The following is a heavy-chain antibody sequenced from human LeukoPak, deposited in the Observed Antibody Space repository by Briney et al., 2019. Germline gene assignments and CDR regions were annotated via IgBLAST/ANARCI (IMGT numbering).Heavy chain of an antibody. J-gene: IGHJ4*02. Sequence: PGGSLRLSCAASGFTFNIYWMSWVRQAPGKGLEWVANIDQDGSEKYYVDSVKGRFTISRDNAKNSLYLQMNSLRAEDTAVYYCAREWKATARLYFDYWGQGTLVTVSS. D-gene: IGHD6-6*01. V-gene: IGHV3-7*01. CDR2: IDQDGSEK. CDR1: GFTFNIYW. CDR3: AREWKATARLYFDY.